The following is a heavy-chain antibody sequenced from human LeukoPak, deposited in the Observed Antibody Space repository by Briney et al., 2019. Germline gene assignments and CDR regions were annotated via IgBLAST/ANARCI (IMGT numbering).Heavy chain of an antibody. J-gene: IGHJ6*03. V-gene: IGHV4-4*07. CDR3: ARESALLSYYYYYYYMDV. CDR1: GGSISSYY. D-gene: IGHD2-21*01. Sequence: SETLSLTCTVSGGSISSYYWSWIRQPAGKGLEWIGRIYTSGSTNYNPSLKSRVTMSVDTSKNQFSLKLSSVTAADTAVYYCARESALLSYYYYYYYMDVWGKGTTVTVSS. CDR2: IYTSGST.